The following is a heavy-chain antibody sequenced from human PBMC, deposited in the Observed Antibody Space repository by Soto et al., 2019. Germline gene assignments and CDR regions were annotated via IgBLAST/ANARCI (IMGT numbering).Heavy chain of an antibody. V-gene: IGHV3-33*01. CDR3: ARELSIAARTSYYYYYYGMDV. CDR2: IWYDGSNK. Sequence: PGGSLRLSCAASGFTFSSYGMHWVRQAPGKGLERVAVIWYDGSNKYYADTVKGQFTISRDNSKKTLYLQMNSLRAEDTAVYYCARELSIAARTSYYYYYYGMDVWGQGT. D-gene: IGHD6-6*01. CDR1: GFTFSSYG. J-gene: IGHJ6*02.